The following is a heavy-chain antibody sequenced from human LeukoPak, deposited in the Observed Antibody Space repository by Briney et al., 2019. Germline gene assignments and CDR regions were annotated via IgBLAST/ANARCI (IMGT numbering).Heavy chain of an antibody. J-gene: IGHJ4*02. D-gene: IGHD5-24*01. V-gene: IGHV4-39*07. CDR2: IYYRGST. CDR3: ARARHEFTYGYRPNELGHYFDY. CDR1: GGSISRSN. Sequence: SETLSLTCTVSGGSISRSNWGWIRQPPGKGLEWIGSIYYRGSTYYKSSLKSRVTISLDTSKNQFSLKLSSVTAADTAVYYCARARHEFTYGYRPNELGHYFDYWGQGTLVIVSS.